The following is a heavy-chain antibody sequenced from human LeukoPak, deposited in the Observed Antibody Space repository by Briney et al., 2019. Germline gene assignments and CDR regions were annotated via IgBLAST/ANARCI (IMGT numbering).Heavy chain of an antibody. CDR1: GFTFSSYE. CDR2: ISSSGSTI. CDR3: ARDSCCSGGSCYSYYFDY. D-gene: IGHD2-15*01. V-gene: IGHV3-48*03. J-gene: IGHJ4*02. Sequence: GGSLRLSCAASGFTFSSYEMNWVRQAPGKGLEWVSYISSSGSTIYYADSVKGRFTISRDNAKNSLYLQMNSLRAEDTAVYYCARDSCCSGGSCYSYYFDYWGQGTLVTVSS.